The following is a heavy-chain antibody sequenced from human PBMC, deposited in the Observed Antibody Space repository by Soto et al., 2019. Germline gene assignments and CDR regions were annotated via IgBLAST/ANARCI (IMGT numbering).Heavy chain of an antibody. Sequence: QVQLQESGPGLVKPSQTLSLTCTVSGGSISSGGYYWSWIRQHPGKGLEWIGYIYYSGSTYYNPSLKGGVTISVTRSKNRFSVRVSSVAAADTAVYYCAGGGDCISTSCYAGNWFDPWGQGTLVTVSS. CDR2: IYYSGST. CDR1: GGSISSGGYY. J-gene: IGHJ5*02. V-gene: IGHV4-31*03. D-gene: IGHD2-2*01. CDR3: AGGGDCISTSCYAGNWFDP.